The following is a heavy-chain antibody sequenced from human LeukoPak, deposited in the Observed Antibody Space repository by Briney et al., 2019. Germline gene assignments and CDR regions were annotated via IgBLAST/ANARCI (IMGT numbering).Heavy chain of an antibody. J-gene: IGHJ3*02. CDR3: ARDSRYSSGHDAFDI. CDR2: IYYSGST. V-gene: IGHV4-59*01. D-gene: IGHD6-19*01. Sequence: SGTLSLTCTDSGGSISSYHWSWIRQPPGKELEWIGYIYYSGSTNYNPSLKSRVTISVDTYKNQFSLKLSSVTAADTAVYYCARDSRYSSGHDAFDIWGQGKMVTVSS. CDR1: GGSISSYH.